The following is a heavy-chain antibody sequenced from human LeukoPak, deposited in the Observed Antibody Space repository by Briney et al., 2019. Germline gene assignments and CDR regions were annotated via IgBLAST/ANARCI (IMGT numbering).Heavy chain of an antibody. V-gene: IGHV4-4*07. J-gene: IGHJ3*02. CDR1: GGSISSYY. Sequence: SESLSLTCTVSGGSISSYYWSWIRQPAGKGLEWIGRIYTSGSTNYNPSLKSRATMSVDTSKNQFSLKLSSVTAADTAVYYCARLEYSSSSGAFDIWGQGTMATVSS. CDR3: ARLEYSSSSGAFDI. CDR2: IYTSGST. D-gene: IGHD6-6*01.